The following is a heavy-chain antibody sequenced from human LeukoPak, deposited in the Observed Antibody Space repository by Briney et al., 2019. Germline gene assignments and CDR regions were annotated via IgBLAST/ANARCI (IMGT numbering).Heavy chain of an antibody. CDR3: AKNGYSSGGYPEN. Sequence: VGSLRLSCAASGFTFSNYGMSWVRQAPGKGLEWVSAVTGTGGSTYYAASLQGRFTISRDNSKNTLYLQMNSLRGEDTAIYYCAKNGYSSGGYPENWGQGTLATVSS. V-gene: IGHV3-23*01. D-gene: IGHD6-19*01. CDR2: VTGTGGST. J-gene: IGHJ4*02. CDR1: GFTFSNYG.